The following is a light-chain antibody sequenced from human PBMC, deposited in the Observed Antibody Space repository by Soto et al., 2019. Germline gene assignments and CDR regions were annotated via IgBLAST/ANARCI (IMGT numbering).Light chain of an antibody. Sequence: LTQPASMSGSPGQSITISCTGTSGDVGGYKYVSWYQQHPGKAPKLLIYEVSNRPSGVSDRFSGSKSANTASLTISSLQPEDEADYYCRSYTSATTWVFGGGTKVTVL. CDR2: EVS. J-gene: IGLJ3*02. CDR3: RSYTSATTWV. V-gene: IGLV2-14*01. CDR1: SGDVGGYKY.